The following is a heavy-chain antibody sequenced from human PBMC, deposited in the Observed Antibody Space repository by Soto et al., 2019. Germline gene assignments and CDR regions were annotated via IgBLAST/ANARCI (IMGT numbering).Heavy chain of an antibody. Sequence: SETLSLTCTVSGGSVSSGSYYWSWIRQPPGKGLEWIGYIYYSGSTNYNPSLKSRVTISVDTSKNQFSLKLSSVTAADTAVYYCAKDARPTIFGVGPYYYYGMDVWGQGTTVTVSS. D-gene: IGHD3-3*01. J-gene: IGHJ6*02. CDR3: AKDARPTIFGVGPYYYYGMDV. V-gene: IGHV4-61*01. CDR1: GGSVSSGSYY. CDR2: IYYSGST.